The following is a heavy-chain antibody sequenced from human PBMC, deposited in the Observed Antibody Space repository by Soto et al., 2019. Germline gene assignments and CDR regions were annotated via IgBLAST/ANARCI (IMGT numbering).Heavy chain of an antibody. CDR2: INHSGST. Sequence: PSETLSLTCAVYGGSLSGYYWSWIRQPPGKGLEWIGEINHSGSTNYNPSLKSRVTISVDTSKNQFSLKLSSVTAADTAVYYCARAAVAGTGPWYFDYWGQGTLVTVSS. J-gene: IGHJ4*02. D-gene: IGHD6-19*01. CDR1: GGSLSGYY. V-gene: IGHV4-34*01. CDR3: ARAAVAGTGPWYFDY.